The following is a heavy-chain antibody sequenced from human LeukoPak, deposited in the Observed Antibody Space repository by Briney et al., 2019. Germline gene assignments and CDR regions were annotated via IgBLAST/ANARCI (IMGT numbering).Heavy chain of an antibody. D-gene: IGHD6-19*01. CDR3: AVGVIAVAGTFDY. Sequence: ASVKVSCKTSGYTFNSHYVGWVRQAPGQGLEWMGWISGYNGKTNYAQKLQGRVTMTTDTSTTTAYMELRSLRSDDTAVYYCAVGVIAVAGTFDYWGQGTLVTVSS. V-gene: IGHV1-18*01. J-gene: IGHJ4*02. CDR1: GYTFNSHY. CDR2: ISGYNGKT.